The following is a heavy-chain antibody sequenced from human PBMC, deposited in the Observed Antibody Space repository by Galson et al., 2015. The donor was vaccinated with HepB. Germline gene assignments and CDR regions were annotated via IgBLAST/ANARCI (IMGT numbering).Heavy chain of an antibody. J-gene: IGHJ4*02. CDR2: IDPTDSYI. V-gene: IGHV5-10-1*01. CDR1: GYRFTNYW. Sequence: QSGAEVKEPGESLRISCKGPGYRFTNYWINWVRQMPGKGLEWMGRIDPTDSYINYSPSFQGHVTMSADKSISTAYLQWNSLKASDTAMYYCATRLRYGSGTKIDYWGQGTLVTVSS. D-gene: IGHD3-10*01. CDR3: ATRLRYGSGTKIDY.